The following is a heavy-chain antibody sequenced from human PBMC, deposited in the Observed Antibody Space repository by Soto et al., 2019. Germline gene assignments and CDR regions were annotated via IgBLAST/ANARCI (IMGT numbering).Heavy chain of an antibody. CDR2: IYHGGTT. Sequence: LETLSFTYSVSGGSLRSGGYYWAWIRQPPGKGLGWIGYIYHGGTTNYNASLRSRVTMSVDTSKNQFFLKLNSMTASDTAVYYCARDSSGRPDHWGQGILVNVSS. D-gene: IGHD6-25*01. J-gene: IGHJ4*02. V-gene: IGHV4-61*08. CDR3: ARDSSGRPDH. CDR1: GGSLRSGGYY.